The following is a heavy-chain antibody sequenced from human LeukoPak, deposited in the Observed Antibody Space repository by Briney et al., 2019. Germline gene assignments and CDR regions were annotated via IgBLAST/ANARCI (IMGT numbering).Heavy chain of an antibody. D-gene: IGHD6-19*01. CDR1: GGSFSSGSYY. J-gene: IGHJ4*02. CDR3: ARVKYSSGWRYFDY. Sequence: PSETLSLTCTVSGGSFSSGSYYCSWIRQLPGKELEWIGYTYYSGSTNYNPSLKSRVTISVDTSKNQFSLKLSSVTAADTAVYYCARVKYSSGWRYFDYWGQGTLVTVSS. CDR2: TYYSGST. V-gene: IGHV4-61*01.